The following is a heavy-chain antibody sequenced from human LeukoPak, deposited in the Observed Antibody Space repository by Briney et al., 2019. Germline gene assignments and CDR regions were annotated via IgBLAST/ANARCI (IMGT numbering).Heavy chain of an antibody. D-gene: IGHD4/OR15-4a*01. CDR1: GFTVSSNS. Sequence: GGSLRLSCTVSGFTVSSNSMSWVRQAPGKGLEWVSFIYSDNTHYSDSVKGRFTISRDNSKNTLYLQMNSLRAEDTAVYYRARRAGAYSHPYDYWGQGTLVTVSS. J-gene: IGHJ4*02. CDR2: IYSDNT. CDR3: ARRAGAYSHPYDY. V-gene: IGHV3-53*01.